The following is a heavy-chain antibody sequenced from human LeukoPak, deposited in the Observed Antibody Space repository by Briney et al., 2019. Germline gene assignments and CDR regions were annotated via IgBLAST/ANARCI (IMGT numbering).Heavy chain of an antibody. CDR2: VNYIGST. V-gene: IGHV4-59*01. CDR3: VKIAARNNYFDY. CDR1: GGSISNFH. D-gene: IGHD6-6*01. J-gene: IGHJ4*02. Sequence: SETLSLTCTVSGGSISNFHWSWIRQPPGKGLEWIGYVNYIGSTNYNPSLKSRVTMSVDMSKNQFSLKLRSVTAADTAVYYCVKIAARNNYFDYWGQGTLVTVSS.